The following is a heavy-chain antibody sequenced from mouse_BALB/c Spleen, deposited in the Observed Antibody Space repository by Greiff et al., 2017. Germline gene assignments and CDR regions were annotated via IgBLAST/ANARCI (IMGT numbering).Heavy chain of an antibody. CDR2: ISSGGSYT. Sequence: DVKLVESGGGLVKPGGSLKLSCAASGFTFSSYTMSWVRQTPEKRLEWVATISSGGSYTYYPDSVKGRFTISRDNAKNTLYLQMSSLKSEDTAMYYCTRDGTARATENFDYWGQGTTLTVSS. D-gene: IGHD3-2*01. V-gene: IGHV5-6-4*01. J-gene: IGHJ2*01. CDR3: TRDGTARATENFDY. CDR1: GFTFSSYT.